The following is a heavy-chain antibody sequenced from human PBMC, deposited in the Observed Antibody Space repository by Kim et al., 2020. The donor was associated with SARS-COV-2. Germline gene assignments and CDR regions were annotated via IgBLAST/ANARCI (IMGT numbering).Heavy chain of an antibody. D-gene: IGHD3-3*01. CDR1: GGSISSYY. Sequence: SETLSLTCTVSGGSISSYYWSWIRQPPGKGLEWIGYIYYSGSTNYNPSLKSRVTISVDTFKNQFSLKLSSVTAADTAVYYCARYDRPRITIFGVDTYGMDVWGQGTTVTVSS. CDR2: IYYSGST. J-gene: IGHJ6*02. CDR3: ARYDRPRITIFGVDTYGMDV. V-gene: IGHV4-59*01.